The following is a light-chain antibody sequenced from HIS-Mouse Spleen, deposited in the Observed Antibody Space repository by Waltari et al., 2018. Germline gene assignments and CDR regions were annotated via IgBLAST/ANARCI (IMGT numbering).Light chain of an antibody. J-gene: IGKJ1*01. V-gene: IGKV1-5*03. CDR1: QSISSW. Sequence: DIQMTQSPSTLSASVGDRVTITCRASQSISSWLAWYQQKPGKAPKLLIYKASSLERGVASRFSGSGSGTEFTLTISSMQPDDFATYYCQQYNSYSRTFGQGTKVEIK. CDR2: KAS. CDR3: QQYNSYSRT.